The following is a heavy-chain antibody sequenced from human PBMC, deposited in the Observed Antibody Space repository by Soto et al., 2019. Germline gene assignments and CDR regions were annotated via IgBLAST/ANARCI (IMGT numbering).Heavy chain of an antibody. V-gene: IGHV3-48*01. Sequence: GGSLRLSCAASGFTLSTYNMQWVRQAPGKGLEWVSYISSSSSTIHYADSVKGRFSVSRDNAKNSLYLQVNSLRAEDTAVYYCARDSGSWPSWFDPWGQGTQVTVSS. D-gene: IGHD1-26*01. J-gene: IGHJ5*02. CDR2: ISSSSSTI. CDR3: ARDSGSWPSWFDP. CDR1: GFTLSTYN.